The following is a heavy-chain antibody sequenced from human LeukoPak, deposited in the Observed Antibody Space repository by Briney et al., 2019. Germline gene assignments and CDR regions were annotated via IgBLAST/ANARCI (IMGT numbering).Heavy chain of an antibody. Sequence: GGSLRLSCAASGFTFSSYGIHWVRRAPGKGLEWVTLIWYDGSNKYYADSVKGRFTISRDNSKNTVYLQMNSLRAEDTAVYYCAREGGGALDYWGQGTLVTVSS. CDR1: GFTFSSYG. CDR3: AREGGGALDY. D-gene: IGHD3-10*01. CDR2: IWYDGSNK. J-gene: IGHJ4*02. V-gene: IGHV3-33*01.